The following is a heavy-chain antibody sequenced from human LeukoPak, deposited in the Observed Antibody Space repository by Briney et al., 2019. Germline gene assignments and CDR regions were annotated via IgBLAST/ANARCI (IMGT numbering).Heavy chain of an antibody. Sequence: GVSLRLSCAASGFTFSSYAMHWVRQAPGKGLEWVAVISYDGSNKYYADSVKGRFTISRDNSKNTLYLQMNSLRAEDTAVYYCARDYCSGGSCAGGAFDIWGQGTMVTVSS. J-gene: IGHJ3*02. CDR3: ARDYCSGGSCAGGAFDI. D-gene: IGHD2-15*01. CDR2: ISYDGSNK. CDR1: GFTFSSYA. V-gene: IGHV3-30-3*01.